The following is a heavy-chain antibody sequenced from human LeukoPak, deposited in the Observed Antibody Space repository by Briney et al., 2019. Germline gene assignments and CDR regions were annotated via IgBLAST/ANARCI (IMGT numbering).Heavy chain of an antibody. CDR3: AAKGKRYFDWSNWFDP. CDR1: GYTLTELS. D-gene: IGHD3-9*01. V-gene: IGHV1-24*01. J-gene: IGHJ5*02. Sequence: GASVKVSCKVSGYTLTELSMHWVRQAPGKGLEWMGGFDPEDGETIYAQKFQGRVTMTEDTSTDTAYMELSSLRSEDTAVYYCAAKGKRYFDWSNWFDPWGQGTLVTVSS. CDR2: FDPEDGET.